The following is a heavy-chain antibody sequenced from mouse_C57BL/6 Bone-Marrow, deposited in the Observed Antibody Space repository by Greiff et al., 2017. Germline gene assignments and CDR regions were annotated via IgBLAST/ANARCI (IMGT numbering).Heavy chain of an antibody. D-gene: IGHD4-1*02. CDR3: ARHDNSPRYFDV. J-gene: IGHJ1*03. V-gene: IGHV5-6*02. Sequence: DVKLVESGGDLVKPGGSLKLSCAASGFTFSSYGMSWVRQTPDKRLEWVATISSGGSYTYYPDSVKGRFTISRDNAKNTLYLQMSSLKSEDTAMYYCARHDNSPRYFDVWGTGTTVTVSS. CDR2: ISSGGSYT. CDR1: GFTFSSYG.